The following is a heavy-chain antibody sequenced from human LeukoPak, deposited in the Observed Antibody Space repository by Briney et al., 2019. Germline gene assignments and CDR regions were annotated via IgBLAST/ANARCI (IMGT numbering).Heavy chain of an antibody. V-gene: IGHV4-4*02. Sequence: SETLSLTCTVSGDSINSLDLWSWVRPPPGKGLEWIGEMYLSGTTHSNPSVKSRVTISIDKSKNQFFLNLSSVTAADTAVYYCAGLVGRYSSGLYYYYFDYWGQGTLVTVSS. CDR2: MYLSGTT. D-gene: IGHD3-22*01. J-gene: IGHJ4*02. CDR1: GDSINSLDL. CDR3: AGLVGRYSSGLYYYYFDY.